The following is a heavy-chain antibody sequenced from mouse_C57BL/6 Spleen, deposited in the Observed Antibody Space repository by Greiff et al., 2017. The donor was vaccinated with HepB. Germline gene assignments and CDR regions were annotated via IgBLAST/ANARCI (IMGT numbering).Heavy chain of an antibody. CDR3: AREGATY. V-gene: IGHV1-50*01. CDR1: GYTFTSYW. J-gene: IGHJ3*01. CDR2: IDPSDSYT. Sequence: VQLQQSGAELVKPGASVKLSCKASGYTFTSYWMQWVKQRPGQGLEWIGEIDPSDSYTNYNQKFKGKATLTVDTSSSTAYMQLSSLTSEDSAVYYGAREGATYWGQGTLVTVSA.